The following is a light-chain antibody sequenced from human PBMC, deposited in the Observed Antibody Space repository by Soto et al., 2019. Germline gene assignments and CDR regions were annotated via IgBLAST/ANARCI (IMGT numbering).Light chain of an antibody. J-gene: IGLJ3*02. Sequence: QSALTQPASVSGSPGQSITISCTGTSSDVGGYNYVSWYQQHPGKAPKIMIYEVSNRPSGVSNRFSGSKSGNTASLTISGRQAEDEADYYCSSYTSSSTHGVFGGGTKLTVL. CDR2: EVS. CDR3: SSYTSSSTHGV. V-gene: IGLV2-14*01. CDR1: SSDVGGYNY.